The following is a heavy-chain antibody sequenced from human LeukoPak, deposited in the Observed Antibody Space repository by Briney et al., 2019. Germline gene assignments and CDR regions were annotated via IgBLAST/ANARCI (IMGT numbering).Heavy chain of an antibody. D-gene: IGHD1-1*01. V-gene: IGHV1-69*05. Sequence: GASVKVSCKASGGTFSSYAISWVRQAPGQGLEWMGRIIPIFGTANYAQKFQGRVTVTTDESTSTAYMELNSLRVEDTAVYYCAPHPGTTSYWGQGTLVTVSS. CDR2: IIPIFGTA. J-gene: IGHJ4*02. CDR3: APHPGTTSY. CDR1: GGTFSSYA.